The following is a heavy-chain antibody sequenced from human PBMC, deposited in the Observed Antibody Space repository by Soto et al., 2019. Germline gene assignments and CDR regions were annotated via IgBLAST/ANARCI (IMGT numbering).Heavy chain of an antibody. CDR1: GYTFTSYG. CDR3: ARDGYCVVVYYCGMDV. D-gene: IGHD2-15*01. J-gene: IGHJ6*02. V-gene: IGHV1-18*01. CDR2: ISAYNGNT. Sequence: QVQLVQSGAEVKKPGASVKVSCKASGYTFTSYGISWVRQAPGQGLEWMGWISAYNGNTNYAQKLQGRVTMTTDTXTXXADMELRSLRSDDTAVYYCARDGYCVVVYYCGMDVWGQGTTVTVSS.